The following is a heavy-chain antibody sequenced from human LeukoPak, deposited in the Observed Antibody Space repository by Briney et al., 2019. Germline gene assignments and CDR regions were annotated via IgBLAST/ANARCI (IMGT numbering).Heavy chain of an antibody. V-gene: IGHV1-8*03. Sequence: GASVKVSCKASGYTFISYDINWVRQATGRGLEWMGWMNPNSGNTGYAQKFQGRVIITRNTSISTAYMELSSLRSEDTAVYYCALGPTVTTPYYYYYMDVWGKGTTVTVSS. CDR2: MNPNSGNT. CDR3: ALGPTVTTPYYYYYMDV. D-gene: IGHD4-17*01. CDR1: GYTFISYD. J-gene: IGHJ6*03.